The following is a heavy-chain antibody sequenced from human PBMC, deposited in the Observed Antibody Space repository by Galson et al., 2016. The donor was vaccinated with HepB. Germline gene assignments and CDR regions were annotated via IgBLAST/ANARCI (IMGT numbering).Heavy chain of an antibody. CDR1: GFTFSSYT. V-gene: IGHV3-48*02. CDR3: ARTQFSSGYWYFYL. D-gene: IGHD6-19*01. Sequence: LRLSCAASGFTFSSYTMNWVRQAPGKGLEWVSYISSSSSTIYYADSVKGRFTISRDNAKNSLYLQMNSLRDEDTAVYYCARTQFSSGYWYFYLWGRGTLVTVSS. CDR2: ISSSSSTI. J-gene: IGHJ2*01.